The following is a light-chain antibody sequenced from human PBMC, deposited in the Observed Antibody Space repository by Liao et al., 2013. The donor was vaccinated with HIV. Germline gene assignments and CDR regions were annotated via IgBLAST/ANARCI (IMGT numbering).Light chain of an antibody. CDR3: QAWDRSADVV. V-gene: IGLV3-1*01. Sequence: SYELTQAPSVSVSPGQTASITCSGDKLGDRYASWYQQKPGQSPVLVIYQDSKRPSGIPERFSGSNSGNTATLTISGTQAMDEADYFCQAWDRSADVVFGGGTKLTVL. CDR2: QDS. CDR1: KLGDRY. J-gene: IGLJ2*01.